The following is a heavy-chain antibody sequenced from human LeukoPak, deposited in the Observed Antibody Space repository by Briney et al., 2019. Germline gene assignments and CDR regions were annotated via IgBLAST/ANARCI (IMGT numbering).Heavy chain of an antibody. V-gene: IGHV3-30*04. Sequence: GGSLRLSCAASGFTFSRNAMHWVRQTPGKGLEWVAVISYDGSTTYYSDSVKGRFTISRDNSKSTLYLQMNSLRAEDTAVFYCARDTGDGVTPPDYYYMDVWGTGTTVTVSS. J-gene: IGHJ6*03. CDR3: ARDTGDGVTPPDYYYMDV. CDR2: ISYDGSTT. CDR1: GFTFSRNA. D-gene: IGHD5-24*01.